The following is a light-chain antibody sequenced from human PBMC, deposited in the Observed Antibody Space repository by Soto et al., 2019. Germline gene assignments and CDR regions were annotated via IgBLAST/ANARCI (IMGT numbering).Light chain of an antibody. CDR3: SSYSSTSTVV. J-gene: IGLJ3*02. V-gene: IGLV2-14*01. Sequence: QSALTQPASMSGSPGQSITISCTGTSSDVGGYNYVSWYQQHPGKAPKLMIYEVRDRPSGVSNRFSGSKSDNTASLTISGLQAEDEADYYCSSYSSTSTVVFGGGTKLTVL. CDR2: EVR. CDR1: SSDVGGYNY.